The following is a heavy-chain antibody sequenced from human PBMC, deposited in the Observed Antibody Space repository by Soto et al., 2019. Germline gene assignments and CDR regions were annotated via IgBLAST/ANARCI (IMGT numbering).Heavy chain of an antibody. J-gene: IGHJ4*02. CDR3: ARDNLLTGYYSADY. Sequence: GASVKVSFKASGYTFTSYAMHWVRQAPGQRLEWMGWINAGNGNTKYSQKFQGRVTITRDTSASTAYMELSSLRSEDTAVYYCARDNLLTGYYSADYWGQGTLVTVSS. V-gene: IGHV1-3*01. CDR1: GYTFTSYA. CDR2: INAGNGNT. D-gene: IGHD3-9*01.